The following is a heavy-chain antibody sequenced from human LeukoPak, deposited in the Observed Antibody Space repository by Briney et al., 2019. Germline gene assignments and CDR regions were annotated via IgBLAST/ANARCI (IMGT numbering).Heavy chain of an antibody. V-gene: IGHV3-23*01. D-gene: IGHD2-8*02. CDR1: GFTFSSYA. CDR2: ITGSGGGT. J-gene: IGHJ4*02. CDR3: VKGFVHPTYWFEY. Sequence: GGSLRLSCAASGFTFSSYAMMWVRQAPGKRLEWVSSITGSGGGTYYADSVRGRFAISRDNSKNTLYLQVNSLRAEDTAVYFCVKGFVHPTYWFEYWGQGTLVTVSS.